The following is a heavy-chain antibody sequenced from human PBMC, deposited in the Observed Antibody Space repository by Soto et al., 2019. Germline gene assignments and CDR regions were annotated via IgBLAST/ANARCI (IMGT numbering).Heavy chain of an antibody. J-gene: IGHJ6*02. CDR2: IFPGDSDT. V-gene: IGHV5-51*01. CDR1: GYSFSSYW. D-gene: IGHD3-9*01. CDR3: ARRDYNILTGYFSYGMDL. Sequence: PGESLKISCKGYGYSFSSYWIGWVRQMPGKGPEWMGIIFPGDSDTKYSPSFQGHVTISADKSINTAYLQWSSLKASDTAIYYCARRDYNILTGYFSYGMDLWGQGTTVTVS.